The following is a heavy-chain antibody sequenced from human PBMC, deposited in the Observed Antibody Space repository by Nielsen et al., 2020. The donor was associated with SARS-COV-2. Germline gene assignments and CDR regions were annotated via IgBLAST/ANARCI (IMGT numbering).Heavy chain of an antibody. V-gene: IGHV3-30*03. CDR3: ASLVDTAMVNPLYGMDV. CDR2: ISYDGSNK. J-gene: IGHJ6*02. D-gene: IGHD5-18*01. CDR1: GFTFSSYG. Sequence: GESLKISCAASGFTFSSYGMHWVRQAPGKGLEWVAVISYDGSNKYYADSVKGRFTISRDSSKNTLYLQMNSLRAEDTAVYYCASLVDTAMVNPLYGMDVWGQGTTVTVSS.